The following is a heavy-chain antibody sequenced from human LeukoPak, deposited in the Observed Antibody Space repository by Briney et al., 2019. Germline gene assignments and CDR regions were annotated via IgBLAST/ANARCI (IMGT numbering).Heavy chain of an antibody. J-gene: IGHJ3*02. Sequence: GGSLRLSCAASGFTVSANYMSWVRQAPGKGLEWVSVIYSDGRTYYADSVKGRFTISGDSSKNTLFLQMNSLRVEDTAVYYCARDVSSGWYWSAAFDIWGQGTMVTVSS. CDR2: IYSDGRT. V-gene: IGHV3-53*01. CDR3: ARDVSSGWYWSAAFDI. D-gene: IGHD6-19*01. CDR1: GFTVSANY.